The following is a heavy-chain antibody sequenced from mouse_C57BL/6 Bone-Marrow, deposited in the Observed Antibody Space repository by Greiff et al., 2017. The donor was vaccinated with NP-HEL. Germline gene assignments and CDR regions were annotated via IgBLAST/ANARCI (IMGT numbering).Heavy chain of an antibody. CDR3: ARARVTTEGLAY. V-gene: IGHV3-6*01. CDR1: GYSITSGYY. J-gene: IGHJ3*01. Sequence: EVQLQESGPGLVKPSQSLSLTCSVTGYSITSGYYWNWIRQFPGNKLEWMGYISYDGSNNYNPSLKNRISITRDTSKNQFFLKLNSVTTEDTATYYCARARVTTEGLAYWGQGTLVTVSA. CDR2: ISYDGSN. D-gene: IGHD2-2*01.